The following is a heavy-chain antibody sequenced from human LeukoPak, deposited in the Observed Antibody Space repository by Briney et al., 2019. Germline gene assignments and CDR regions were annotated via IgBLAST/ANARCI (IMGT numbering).Heavy chain of an antibody. CDR3: ARDAWSVRSYFDY. J-gene: IGHJ4*02. D-gene: IGHD2-8*01. V-gene: IGHV3-30*04. CDR1: GFTFTSYS. CDR2: ISYDIYSK. Sequence: GGSLRLSCASSGFTFTSYSMHWVRQAPGKGLEWVAVISYDIYSKYYADSVRGRFTISRDNSENTLYLQMNSLRGEDTAVYYCARDAWSVRSYFDYWGQGTLVTVSS.